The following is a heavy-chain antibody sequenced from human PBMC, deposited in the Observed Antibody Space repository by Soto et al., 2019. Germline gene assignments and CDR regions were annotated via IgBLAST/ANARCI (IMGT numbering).Heavy chain of an antibody. CDR3: ARIDCTGGSCRPYAYYDLDV. V-gene: IGHV3-33*01. CDR1: GFTFNTYG. CDR2: IWYDGSIK. D-gene: IGHD2-15*01. Sequence: ESGGGVVQPGRSLRLSCAASGFTFNTYGMHWVRQAPGRGLEWVAVIWYDGSIKYYADSVKGRFTISRDNSKNTLYLQMNSLRAEDTAVYYCARIDCTGGSCRPYAYYDLDVWGQGTTVTVS. J-gene: IGHJ6*02.